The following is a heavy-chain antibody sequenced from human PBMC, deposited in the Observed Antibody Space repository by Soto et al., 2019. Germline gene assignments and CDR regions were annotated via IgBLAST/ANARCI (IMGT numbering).Heavy chain of an antibody. CDR1: GGSISSYY. CDR3: ARGLSHDYRHSYYFDY. CDR2: IYTSGST. V-gene: IGHV4-4*07. Sequence: PSETLSLTCTVSGGSISSYYWSWIRQPAGKGLEWIGRIYTSGSTNYNPSLKSRVTMSVDTSKNQFSLKLSSVTAADTAVYYCARGLSHDYRHSYYFDYWGQATLVTVSS. J-gene: IGHJ4*02. D-gene: IGHD4-17*01.